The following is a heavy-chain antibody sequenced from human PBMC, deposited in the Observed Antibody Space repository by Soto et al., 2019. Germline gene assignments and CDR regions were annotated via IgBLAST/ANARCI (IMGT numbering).Heavy chain of an antibody. CDR1: GGTFSSYA. J-gene: IGHJ6*02. Sequence: QVQLVQSGAEVKKPGSSVKVSCKASGGTFSSYAISWVRQAPGQGLEWMAGMIPVFGSTHYTKKFQGRVTVTADESTSTAYLEVSSLRSEDTAVYYCARRGESGSCSSDYYFYMDVWGQGTTVIVSS. CDR3: ARRGESGSCSSDYYFYMDV. V-gene: IGHV1-69*01. D-gene: IGHD6-13*01. CDR2: MIPVFGST.